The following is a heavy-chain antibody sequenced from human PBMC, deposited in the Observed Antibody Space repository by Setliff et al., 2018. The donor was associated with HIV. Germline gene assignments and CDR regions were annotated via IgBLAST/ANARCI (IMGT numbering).Heavy chain of an antibody. Sequence: GASVKVSCKASGYTFTGYYMHWVRQAPGQGLEWMGRINPNSGGTNYAQKFQGRVTMTRDTSISTAYMELSRLRSDDTAVYYCAREDQTAGGFDPWGQGTLVTVSS. CDR1: GYTFTGYY. V-gene: IGHV1-2*06. D-gene: IGHD6-25*01. J-gene: IGHJ5*02. CDR3: AREDQTAGGFDP. CDR2: INPNSGGT.